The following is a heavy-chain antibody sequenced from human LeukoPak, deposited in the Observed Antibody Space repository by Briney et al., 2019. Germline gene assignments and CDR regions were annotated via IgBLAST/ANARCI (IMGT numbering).Heavy chain of an antibody. D-gene: IGHD6-6*01. J-gene: IGHJ4*02. CDR2: VNPVTGTT. V-gene: IGHV1-46*04. CDR1: GYSFISYY. Sequence: GASVTVSCKASGYSFISYYIHWVRQAPGQGLEWMGMVNPVTGTTTYAQKLQGRVTMTRDTSTSTVYMELSRLRSEDTAVYYCARDLVFGLEYSTSPGGWGSSDYWGQGTLVTVSS. CDR3: ARDLVFGLEYSTSPGGWGSSDY.